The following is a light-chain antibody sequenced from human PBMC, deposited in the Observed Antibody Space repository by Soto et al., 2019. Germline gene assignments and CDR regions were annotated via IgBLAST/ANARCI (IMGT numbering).Light chain of an antibody. J-gene: IGLJ1*01. CDR1: SSDVGGYNY. Sequence: QSVLTQPASVSGSPGQSITISCTGTSSDVGGYNYVSWYQQHPGKAPKLTIYEVSNRPSGVSNRFSGSKSGNTASLTISGLQAEDEADYYCSSYTSNSTHVFGTGTKVTVL. V-gene: IGLV2-14*01. CDR3: SSYTSNSTHV. CDR2: EVS.